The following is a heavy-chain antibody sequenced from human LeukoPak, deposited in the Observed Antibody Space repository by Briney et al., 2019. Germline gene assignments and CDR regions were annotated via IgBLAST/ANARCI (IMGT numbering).Heavy chain of an antibody. CDR1: GGSISSGGYS. V-gene: IGHV4-30-2*05. D-gene: IGHD5-12*01. J-gene: IGHJ4*02. CDR3: ASTSRGGGYDFVY. Sequence: PSETLSLTCAVSGGSISSGGYSWSWIRQPPGKGLEWIGYIYHSGSTYYNPSLKSRVTISVDTSKNQFSLKLSSVTAADTAVYYCASTSRGGGYDFVYWGQGTLVTVSS. CDR2: IYHSGST.